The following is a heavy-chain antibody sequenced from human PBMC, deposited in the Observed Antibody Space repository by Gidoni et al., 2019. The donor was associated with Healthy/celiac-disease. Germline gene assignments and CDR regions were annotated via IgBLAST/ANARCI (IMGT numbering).Heavy chain of an antibody. J-gene: IGHJ4*02. CDR1: GYTFTSYY. D-gene: IGHD6-13*01. Sequence: QVQLVQSGAEVKKPGASVKVSCKAAGYTFTSYYMHWVRPAPGQGLEWMGLNNPSGGSTSYAQKFQGRVTMTRDTSTSTVYMELSSLRSEDTAVYYCARLTIAAADDYWGQGTLVTVSS. CDR2: NNPSGGST. CDR3: ARLTIAAADDY. V-gene: IGHV1-46*01.